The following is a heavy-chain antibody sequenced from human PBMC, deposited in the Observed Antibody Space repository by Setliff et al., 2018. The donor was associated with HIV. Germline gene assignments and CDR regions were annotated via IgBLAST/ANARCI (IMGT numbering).Heavy chain of an antibody. V-gene: IGHV1-46*01. CDR2: INPAGGNS. CDR3: ARVYCSIASCYDEYYFDY. J-gene: IGHJ4*02. D-gene: IGHD2-2*01. CDR1: GYTFTSYD. Sequence: ASVKVSCKASGYTFTSYDINWVRQATGQGLEWMGVINPAGGNSHYAQKFQGRVTVTRDASTSTVYMDLSSLRSDDTAVYFCARVYCSIASCYDEYYFDYWGQGTLVTVSS.